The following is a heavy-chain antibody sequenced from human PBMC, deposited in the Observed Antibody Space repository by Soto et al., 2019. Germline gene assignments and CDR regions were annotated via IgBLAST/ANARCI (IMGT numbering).Heavy chain of an antibody. D-gene: IGHD5-12*01. Sequence: GGSLRLSCRVSGITLNNSGIHWVRQAPGKGLEWMAVISHDGSEQYYADSMKGRLNISRDNSKNTVNLQMNSLRGEDTAIYYCVKDRVPGAYGHYYGMDVWGQGTTVTV. CDR3: VKDRVPGAYGHYYGMDV. V-gene: IGHV3-30*18. CDR2: ISHDGSEQ. J-gene: IGHJ6*02. CDR1: GITLNNSG.